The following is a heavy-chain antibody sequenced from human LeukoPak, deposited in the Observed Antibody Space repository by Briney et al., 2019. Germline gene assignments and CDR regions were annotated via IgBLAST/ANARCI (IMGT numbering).Heavy chain of an antibody. D-gene: IGHD3-10*02. V-gene: IGHV1-46*01. J-gene: IGHJ4*02. CDR1: GYTFTNFY. CDR3: ARDMLARSASFDY. CDR2: INPSDGST. Sequence: ASVKVSSKASGYTFTNFYIHWVRQAPRQGLEWMGVINPSDGSTTYVQKFQGRVTMTRDTSTSTVYMDLSSLRSEDTAIYYCARDMLARSASFDYWGQGTLVTVSS.